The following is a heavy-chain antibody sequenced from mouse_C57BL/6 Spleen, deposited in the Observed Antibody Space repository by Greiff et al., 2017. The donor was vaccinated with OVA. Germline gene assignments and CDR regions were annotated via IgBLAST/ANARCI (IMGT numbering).Heavy chain of an antibody. CDR2: ISSGSSTI. CDR1: GFTFSDYG. CDR3: ARPGGSHYFDY. V-gene: IGHV5-17*01. Sequence: DVQLVESGGGLVKPGGSLKLSCAASGFTFSDYGMHWVRQAPEKGLEWVAYISSGSSTIYYADTVKGRFTISRDNAKNTLFLQMTSLRSEDTAMYYCARPGGSHYFDYWGQGTTLTVSS. D-gene: IGHD6-2*01. J-gene: IGHJ2*01.